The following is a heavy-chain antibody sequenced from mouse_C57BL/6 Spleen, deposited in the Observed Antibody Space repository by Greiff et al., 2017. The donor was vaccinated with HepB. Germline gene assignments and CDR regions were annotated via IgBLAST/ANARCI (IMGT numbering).Heavy chain of an antibody. J-gene: IGHJ4*01. CDR1: GYAFSSSW. V-gene: IGHV1-82*01. CDR3: ARAVRRGGYAMDY. D-gene: IGHD2-14*01. Sequence: VKLQESGPELVKPGASVKISCKASGYAFSSSWMNWVKQRPGKGLEWIGRIYPGDGDTNYNGKFKGKATLTADKSSSTAYMQLSSLTSEDSAVYFCARAVRRGGYAMDYWGQGTSVTVSS. CDR2: IYPGDGDT.